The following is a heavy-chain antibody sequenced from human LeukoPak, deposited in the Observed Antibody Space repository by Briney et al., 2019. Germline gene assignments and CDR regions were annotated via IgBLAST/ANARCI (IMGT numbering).Heavy chain of an antibody. CDR3: ASGKYSSSWLLEGFDY. J-gene: IGHJ4*02. CDR2: IYYSGST. Sequence: SETLSLTCTVSGGSISSYYWSWIRQPPGKGLEWIGYIYYSGSTNYNPSLKSRVTISVDTSKNQFSLKLSSVTAADTAVYYCASGKYSSSWLLEGFDYWGQGTLVTVSS. CDR1: GGSISSYY. D-gene: IGHD6-13*01. V-gene: IGHV4-59*01.